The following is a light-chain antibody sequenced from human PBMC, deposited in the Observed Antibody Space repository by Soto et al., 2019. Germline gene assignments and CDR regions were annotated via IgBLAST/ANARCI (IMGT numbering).Light chain of an antibody. J-gene: IGKJ1*01. V-gene: IGKV3-15*01. CDR3: QLYNIWPRT. CDR1: QSVDNN. CDR2: GAA. Sequence: IPCPVPPSSPPGGRATLSFRASQSVDNNVAWYQQKPGQAPSLLIYGAASRATTVPARFSGGGSGTEFTLTISSLQSEDCAVYYCQLYNIWPRTFGQGTKV.